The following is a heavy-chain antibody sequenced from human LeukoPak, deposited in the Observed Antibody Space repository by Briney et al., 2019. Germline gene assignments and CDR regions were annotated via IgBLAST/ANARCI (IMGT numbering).Heavy chain of an antibody. CDR1: GGSISSYY. CDR2: IYYSGST. Sequence: PSETLSLTCTVSGGSISSYYWSWIRQPPGKGLEWIGYIYYSGSTNYNPSPKSRVTISVDTSKNQFSLKLSSVTAADTAVYYCARVQDRYYYDSSGYIHWGQGTLVTVSS. CDR3: ARVQDRYYYDSSGYIH. J-gene: IGHJ4*02. V-gene: IGHV4-59*01. D-gene: IGHD3-22*01.